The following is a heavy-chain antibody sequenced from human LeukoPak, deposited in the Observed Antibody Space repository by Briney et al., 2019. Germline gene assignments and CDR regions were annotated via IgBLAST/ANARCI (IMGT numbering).Heavy chain of an antibody. D-gene: IGHD2-2*01. CDR2: IWSDGSNK. V-gene: IGHV3-33*01. Sequence: GKSLRLSCAESGFTFSGYGMHWVRQAPGKGLEWVTVIWSDGSNKYYADSVKGRFTISRDNSKNTLYLQMNSLRAEDTAVYYCARHAYQTPFGYWGQRTLVTVSS. CDR1: GFTFSGYG. J-gene: IGHJ4*02. CDR3: ARHAYQTPFGY.